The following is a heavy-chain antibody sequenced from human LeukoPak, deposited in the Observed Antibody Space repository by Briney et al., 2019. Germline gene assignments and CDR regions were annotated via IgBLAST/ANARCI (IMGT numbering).Heavy chain of an antibody. D-gene: IGHD1-7*01. CDR2: ISGSGGRT. CDR3: ARDRRGGTGTTSDWYFDL. J-gene: IGHJ2*01. CDR1: GFTFNNYA. Sequence: GGSLRLSCAASGFTFNNYAMSWVRQAPGKGLEWVSAISGSGGRTYYADSVKGRFTISRDNAKNSLYLQMNSLRAEDTAVYYCARDRRGGTGTTSDWYFDLWGRGTLVTVSS. V-gene: IGHV3-23*01.